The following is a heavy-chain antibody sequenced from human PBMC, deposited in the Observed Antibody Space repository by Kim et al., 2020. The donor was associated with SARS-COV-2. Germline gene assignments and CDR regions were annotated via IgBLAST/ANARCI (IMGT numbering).Heavy chain of an antibody. V-gene: IGHV1-46*01. J-gene: IGHJ4*02. CDR2: INPSGGST. D-gene: IGHD6-19*01. Sequence: ASVKVSCKASGYTFTSYYMHWVRQAPGQGLEWMGIINPSGGSTSYAQKFQGRVTMTRDTSTSTVYMELSSLRSEDTAVYYCARESEIAVAGGAFDYWGQGTLVTVSS. CDR1: GYTFTSYY. CDR3: ARESEIAVAGGAFDY.